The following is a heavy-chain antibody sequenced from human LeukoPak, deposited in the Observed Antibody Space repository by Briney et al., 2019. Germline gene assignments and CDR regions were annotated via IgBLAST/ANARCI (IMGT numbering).Heavy chain of an antibody. Sequence: GGSLRLSCAASGFTFSSYGMHWVRQAPGKGLEWVAVISYDGSNKYYADSVKGRFTISRDNSKNTLYLQMNSLRAEDTAVYYCANDYYDSSGFINFDYWGQGTLVTVSS. CDR1: GFTFSSYG. D-gene: IGHD3-22*01. CDR2: ISYDGSNK. CDR3: ANDYYDSSGFINFDY. J-gene: IGHJ4*02. V-gene: IGHV3-30*18.